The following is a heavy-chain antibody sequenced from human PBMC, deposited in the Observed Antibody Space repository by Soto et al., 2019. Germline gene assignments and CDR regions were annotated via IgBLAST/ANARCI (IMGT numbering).Heavy chain of an antibody. J-gene: IGHJ4*02. Sequence: EVQLAESGGGLVQPGGSLRLSCAASGFTFSNYWMSWVRQAPGKGLEWVANIKQDGSENYYVDSVKGRFTTSRDNTKNSFYLQMNSLRAEDTAVYYCARAHINGWKFDYWGRGTLVTVSS. CDR1: GFTFSNYW. D-gene: IGHD6-19*01. V-gene: IGHV3-7*01. CDR3: ARAHINGWKFDY. CDR2: IKQDGSEN.